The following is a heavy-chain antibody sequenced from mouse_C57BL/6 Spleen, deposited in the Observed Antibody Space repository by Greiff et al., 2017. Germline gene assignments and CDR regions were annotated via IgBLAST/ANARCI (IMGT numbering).Heavy chain of an antibody. V-gene: IGHV3-1*01. J-gene: IGHJ4*01. CDR1: GYSITSGYD. D-gene: IGHD2-4*01. CDR2: ISYSGST. Sequence: EVKLQESGPGMVKPSQSLSLTCTVTGYSITSGYDWHWIRHFPGNKLEWMGYISYSGSTNYNPSLKSRISFTHDTSKNHFFLKLNTVTTEDTATFYCARSLLGYYYAMDYWGQGTSVTVSS. CDR3: ARSLLGYYYAMDY.